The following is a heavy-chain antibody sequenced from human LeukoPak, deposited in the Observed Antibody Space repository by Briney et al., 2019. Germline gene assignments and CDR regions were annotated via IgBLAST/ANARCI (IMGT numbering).Heavy chain of an antibody. CDR3: ARSQYLPYDVSDI. J-gene: IGHJ3*02. CDR1: AFTFSRYW. V-gene: IGHV3-7*02. D-gene: IGHD2/OR15-2a*01. CDR2: IKQDGAEK. Sequence: GGSLRLSCAASAFTFSRYWMSWVRQAPGKGLEWVANIKQDGAEKYYVDSVRGRFTISRDNAKNSLHLQMNSLRADDKAVYYCARSQYLPYDVSDIWGQGTMVTVSS.